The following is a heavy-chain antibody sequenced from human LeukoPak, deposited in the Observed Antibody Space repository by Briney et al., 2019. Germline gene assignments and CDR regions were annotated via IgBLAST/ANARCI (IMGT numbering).Heavy chain of an antibody. J-gene: IGHJ5*02. CDR3: ARDMSYYDSSGYYQSYNWFDP. V-gene: IGHV4-59*12. Sequence: SETLSLTCTVSGGSIGDYYWSWIRQPPGKGLEWIGYLYYSRNTNYSPSLKSRVTISADTSKTQVYLKLRSVTAADTAVYYCARDMSYYDSSGYYQSYNWFDPWGQGTLVTVSS. CDR2: LYYSRNT. D-gene: IGHD3-22*01. CDR1: GGSIGDYY.